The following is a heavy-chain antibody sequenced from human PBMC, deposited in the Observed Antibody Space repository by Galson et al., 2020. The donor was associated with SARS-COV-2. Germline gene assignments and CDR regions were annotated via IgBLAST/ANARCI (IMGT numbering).Heavy chain of an antibody. CDR2: INGDGRSR. V-gene: IGHV3-74*01. D-gene: IGHD3-22*01. Sequence: GESLKISCAASGFTFSNYWMHWVRQAPGKGLVWVSRINGDGRSRTYADSVKGRFTISRDSAKNTVSLQMNSLRADDTAVYYCATQEFYYGSSGDEEADCGLDVWSQGSTVTVSS. CDR3: ATQEFYYGSSGDEEADCGLDV. J-gene: IGHJ6*02. CDR1: GFTFSNYW.